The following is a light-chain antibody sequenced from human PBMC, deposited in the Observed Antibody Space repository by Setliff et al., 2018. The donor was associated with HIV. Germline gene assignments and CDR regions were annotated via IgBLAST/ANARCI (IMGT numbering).Light chain of an antibody. J-gene: IGLJ2*01. V-gene: IGLV2-11*01. CDR2: EVT. CDR3: CTYAGTSSLR. Sequence: QSALAQPRSVSGSPGQSVTISCTGSSNDVGRYKYVSWYQQRPGKAPKTMIYEVTKRPSGVPDRFSGSRSGNTASLTISGLQAEDEADYYCCTYAGTSSLRFGGGTKVTVL. CDR1: SNDVGRYKY.